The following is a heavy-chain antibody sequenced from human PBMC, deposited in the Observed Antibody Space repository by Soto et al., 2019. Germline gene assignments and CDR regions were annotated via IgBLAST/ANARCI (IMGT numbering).Heavy chain of an antibody. CDR1: CYPFSSYG. Sequence: ASGKVSCKAPCYPFSSYGITWVRQAPGQGLEWMGIINPSGGSTSYAQKFQGRVTMTRDTSTSTVYMELSSLRSEDTAVYYCAREMGATVQLVFDPWGQGTLVTVSS. D-gene: IGHD1-1*01. CDR2: INPSGGST. CDR3: AREMGATVQLVFDP. V-gene: IGHV1-46*03. J-gene: IGHJ5*02.